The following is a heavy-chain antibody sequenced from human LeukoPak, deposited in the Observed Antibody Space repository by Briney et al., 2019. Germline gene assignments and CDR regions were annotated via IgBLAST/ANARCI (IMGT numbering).Heavy chain of an antibody. J-gene: IGHJ4*02. V-gene: IGHV3-33*02. D-gene: IGHD5-12*01. CDR1: GFIFTHCG. Sequence: GGSLRLSCAASGFIFTHCGMHWVRQAPGKGLEWVAIIWHDGNNIYYVDSAKGRFTISRDNSKNTLFLQMNSLRAEDTAVYYCVRGRGESGYDYFDYWGQGTLVTVSS. CDR2: IWHDGNNI. CDR3: VRGRGESGYDYFDY.